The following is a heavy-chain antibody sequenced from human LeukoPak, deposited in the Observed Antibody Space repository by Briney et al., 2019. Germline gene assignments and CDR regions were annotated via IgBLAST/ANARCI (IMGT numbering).Heavy chain of an antibody. D-gene: IGHD6-13*01. Sequence: SETLSLTCAVYGGSFARDYCSWIRQPPGEGLEWIGEINHSGSTNYNPSLKSRVTISVDTSKNQFSLKLSSVTAADTAVYYCARVVAAAGTVGLFDYWGQGTLVTVSS. CDR1: GGSFARDY. CDR2: INHSGST. J-gene: IGHJ4*02. CDR3: ARVVAAAGTVGLFDY. V-gene: IGHV4-34*01.